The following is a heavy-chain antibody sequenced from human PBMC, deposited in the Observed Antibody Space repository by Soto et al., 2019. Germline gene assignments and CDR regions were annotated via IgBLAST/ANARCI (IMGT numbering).Heavy chain of an antibody. J-gene: IGHJ5*02. CDR2: ISSSSSTI. D-gene: IGHD6-13*01. CDR1: GFPFSSYS. Sequence: EVQLVESGGGLVQPGGSLRLSCAASGFPFSSYSMNWVRQAPGKGLEGVSYISSSSSTIYYADSVKGRFTISRDNAKNSVSLEMNSLRGEDTAVYYCARHPERIAEIGWFDPWGQGTLVHVSS. CDR3: ARHPERIAEIGWFDP. V-gene: IGHV3-48*01.